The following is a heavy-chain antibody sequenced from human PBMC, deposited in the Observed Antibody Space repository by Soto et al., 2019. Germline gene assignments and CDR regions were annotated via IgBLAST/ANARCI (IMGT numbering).Heavy chain of an antibody. CDR1: GGSTSSGGYY. CDR2: IYYSGST. CDR3: ARSPQYYVYVWGSYRPINSFEY. J-gene: IGHJ4*02. V-gene: IGHV4-31*03. Sequence: SETLSLTCTVSGGSTSSGGYYWSWIRQHPGKGLEWIGYIYYSGSTYYNPSLKSRVTISVDTSKNQFSLKLSSVTAADTAVYYCARSPQYYVYVWGSYRPINSFEYWGQGTLVTVFS. D-gene: IGHD3-16*02.